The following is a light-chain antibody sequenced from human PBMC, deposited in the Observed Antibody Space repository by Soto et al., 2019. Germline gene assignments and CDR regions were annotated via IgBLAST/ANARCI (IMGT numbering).Light chain of an antibody. Sequence: QSALTQSPSASASLGASVKLTCTLSSGHSSYAIAWHQQQPEKGPRYLMKLNSDGSHSKGDGIPDRFSGSSSGAERYLTISSLQSEDEADYYWKTWGTGIVGFGGGTKLTVL. V-gene: IGLV4-69*01. CDR2: LNSDGSH. J-gene: IGLJ2*01. CDR1: SGHSSYA. CDR3: KTWGTGIVG.